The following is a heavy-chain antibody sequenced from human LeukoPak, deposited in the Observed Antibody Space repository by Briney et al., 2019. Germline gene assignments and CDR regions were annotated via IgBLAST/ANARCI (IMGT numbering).Heavy chain of an antibody. Sequence: SETLSPTCTVSGGSISSYYWSWIRQPPGKGLEWIGYIYYSGSTNYNPSLKSRVTISVDTSKNQFSLKLSSVTAADTAVYYCARAALLWFGEPGSFDYWGQGTLVTVSS. J-gene: IGHJ4*02. CDR3: ARAALLWFGEPGSFDY. CDR2: IYYSGST. D-gene: IGHD3-10*01. CDR1: GGSISSYY. V-gene: IGHV4-59*01.